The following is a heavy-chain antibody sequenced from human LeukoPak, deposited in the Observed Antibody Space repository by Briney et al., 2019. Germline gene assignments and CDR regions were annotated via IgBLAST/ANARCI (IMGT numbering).Heavy chain of an antibody. D-gene: IGHD5-24*01. V-gene: IGHV3-7*01. CDR3: ARDGWRAINY. J-gene: IGHJ4*02. CDR2: IKEDGNVK. CDR1: GFAFTTHW. Sequence: RGSLRLSCTASGFAFTTHWMSWVRQAPGEGLEWGANIKEDGNVKNYVDSVRGRFTISRDNAKNSLFLQMSNLRAEDTALYYCARDGWRAINYWGQGTLVTVSS.